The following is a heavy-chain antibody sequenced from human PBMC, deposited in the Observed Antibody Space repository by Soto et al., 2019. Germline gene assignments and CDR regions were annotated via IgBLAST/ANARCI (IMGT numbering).Heavy chain of an antibody. V-gene: IGHV3-73*01. CDR2: IRSKANSYAT. CDR3: TRHGGAVAGTNY. CDR1: GFTFSCSA. J-gene: IGHJ4*02. D-gene: IGHD6-19*01. Sequence: GGSLRLSCASSGFTFSCSAMNWVRQASGKGLEWLGRIRSKANSYATAYAASVKGRFTISRDDSKNTAYLQMNSLKTEDTAVYYCTRHGGAVAGTNYWGQGTLVTVSS.